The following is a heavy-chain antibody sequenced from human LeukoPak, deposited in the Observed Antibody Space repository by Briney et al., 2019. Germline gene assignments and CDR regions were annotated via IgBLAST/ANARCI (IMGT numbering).Heavy chain of an antibody. J-gene: IGHJ4*02. CDR3: ATTFPYCGDGTCKL. D-gene: IGHD2-15*01. Sequence: GGSLRLSCAASRLRFTSYWMSWVRQAPGKGLEWVANINQGGNTVNYVGSVKGRVSISRDNANNALFLQMHSLRFEDTAIYYCATTFPYCGDGTCKLGGQGAQVTVSS. CDR1: RLRFTSYW. V-gene: IGHV3-7*01. CDR2: INQGGNTV.